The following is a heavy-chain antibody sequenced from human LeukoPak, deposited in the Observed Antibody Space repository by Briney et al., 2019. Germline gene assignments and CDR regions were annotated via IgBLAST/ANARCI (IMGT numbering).Heavy chain of an antibody. J-gene: IGHJ3*02. CDR2: ISDTGST. V-gene: IGHV4-4*09. D-gene: IGHD3-16*02. CDR1: GGSITPYY. Sequence: PSETLSLTCSVSGGSITPYYCSWIREPPGKGLGWLGYISDTGSTKYNPYLKSRLTISAGTSKNQFSLKVASVTAADTAVYYCARYRQSDADGFDIWGQGTMVTVSS. CDR3: ARYRQSDADGFDI.